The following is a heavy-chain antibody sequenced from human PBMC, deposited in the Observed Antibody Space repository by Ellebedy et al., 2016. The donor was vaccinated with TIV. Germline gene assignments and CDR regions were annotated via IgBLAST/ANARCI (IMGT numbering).Heavy chain of an antibody. CDR3: AREGGRGYGEIDD. CDR1: GYTFTGYY. CDR2: MNPNSGDT. V-gene: IGHV1-2*02. D-gene: IGHD4-17*01. Sequence: AASVKVSCKASGYTFTGYYLHWVRQASGQGLEWMGWMNPNSGDTGYSLKFQGRVTMTTNRSVSTAYMELLSLASDDTAMYYCAREGGRGYGEIDDWGQGTLVTVSS. J-gene: IGHJ4*02.